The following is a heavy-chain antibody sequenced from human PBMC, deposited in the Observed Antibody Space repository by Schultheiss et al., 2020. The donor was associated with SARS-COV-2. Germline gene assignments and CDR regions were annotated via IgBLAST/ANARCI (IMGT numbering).Heavy chain of an antibody. V-gene: IGHV3-33*01. CDR3: ARVRGYSSSWYPDAFDI. J-gene: IGHJ3*02. D-gene: IGHD6-13*01. CDR1: GFTFSNYG. CDR2: IWYDGSNK. Sequence: GGSLRLSCAASGFTFSNYGMHWVRQAPGKGLEWVAVIWYDGSNKYYADSVKGRFTISRDNSKNTLYLQMNSLRAEDTAVYYCARVRGYSSSWYPDAFDIWGQGTMVTVSS.